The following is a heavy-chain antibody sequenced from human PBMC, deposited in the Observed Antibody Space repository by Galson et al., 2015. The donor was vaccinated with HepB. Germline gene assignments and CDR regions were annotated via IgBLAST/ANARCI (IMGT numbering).Heavy chain of an antibody. CDR3: ARVHPEYTSGWYRQALYYFDS. CDR1: GFTFSYYA. D-gene: IGHD6-19*01. CDR2: ITPSGDNT. Sequence: SLRLSCAASGFTFSYYAMAWVRQAPGKGLEWISAITPSGDNTYSADSMTGRFFISRDHSQNTLFLQKTGLTADDTAIYYCARVHPEYTSGWYRQALYYFDSWGQGTLVAVSS. V-gene: IGHV3-23*01. J-gene: IGHJ4*02.